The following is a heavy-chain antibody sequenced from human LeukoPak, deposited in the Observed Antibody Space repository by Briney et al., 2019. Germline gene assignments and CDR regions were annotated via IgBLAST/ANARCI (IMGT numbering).Heavy chain of an antibody. D-gene: IGHD2-2*01. Sequence: GGSLRLSCAASGFTVSSNYMSWVRQAPGKGLEWVSAISNSGGSTYYADSVKGRFTISRDNSKNTLNLQMNSLRAEDTAVYYCAKDSCSSTSCYRGVDYWGQGTLVTVSS. J-gene: IGHJ4*02. CDR2: ISNSGGST. CDR1: GFTVSSNY. CDR3: AKDSCSSTSCYRGVDY. V-gene: IGHV3-23*01.